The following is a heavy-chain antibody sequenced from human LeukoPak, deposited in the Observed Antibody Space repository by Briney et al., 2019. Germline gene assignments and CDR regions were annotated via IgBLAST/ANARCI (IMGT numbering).Heavy chain of an antibody. J-gene: IGHJ4*02. CDR2: INPSGGST. CDR3: ARVTYYYDSSGYHNYFDY. V-gene: IGHV1-46*01. D-gene: IGHD3-22*01. CDR1: GYTFTSYY. Sequence: ASVKVSCKASGYTFTSYYMHWVRQAPGQGLEWMGIINPSGGSTSYAQKFQGRVTTTRDTSTSTVYMELSSLRSEDTAVYYCARVTYYYDSSGYHNYFDYWGQGTLVTVSS.